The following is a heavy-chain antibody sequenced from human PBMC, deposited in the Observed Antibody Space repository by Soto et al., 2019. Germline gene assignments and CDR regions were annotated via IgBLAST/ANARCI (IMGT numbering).Heavy chain of an antibody. V-gene: IGHV4-59*01. J-gene: IGHJ6*02. CDR3: AKPPPYFHHGMEF. CDR2: IYYSGST. Sequence: PSETLSLTCTVSGGSISSYYWSWIRQPPGKGLEWIGYIYYSGSTNYNPSLKSRVTISVDTSKNQFSLKLSSVTAADTAVYYCAKPPPYFHHGMEFGGQGTQVTVPS. CDR1: GGSISSYY.